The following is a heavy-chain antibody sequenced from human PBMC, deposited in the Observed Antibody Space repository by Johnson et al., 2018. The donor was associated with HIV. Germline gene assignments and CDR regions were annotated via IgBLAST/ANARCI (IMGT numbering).Heavy chain of an antibody. CDR2: IRYDGSDK. D-gene: IGHD4-17*01. CDR3: AKVYGFDYGDYYDAFDI. V-gene: IGHV3-30*02. CDR1: GFTFSSYA. Sequence: QVQLVESGGGVVQPGRPLRLSCAASGFTFSSYAMHWVRQAPGKGLEWVAVIRYDGSDKYYADSVKGRFTISRDNSKNTLYLQMNSLRAEDTAVYYCAKVYGFDYGDYYDAFDIWGQGTMVTVSS. J-gene: IGHJ3*02.